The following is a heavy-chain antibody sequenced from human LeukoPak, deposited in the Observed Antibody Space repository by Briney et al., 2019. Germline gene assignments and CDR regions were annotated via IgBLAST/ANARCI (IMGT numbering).Heavy chain of an antibody. J-gene: IGHJ4*02. CDR2: IYQSETA. Sequence: PSETLSLTCTVSGYSISSGYFWGWMRQPPGKGLEWIGSIYQSETAHYDPSLKSRVTISVDTSKNQFSLKLRSVMAADTAVYYCARVVSGDSSGYYSDWGQGTLVTVSS. D-gene: IGHD3-22*01. CDR3: ARVVSGDSSGYYSD. V-gene: IGHV4-38-2*02. CDR1: GYSISSGYF.